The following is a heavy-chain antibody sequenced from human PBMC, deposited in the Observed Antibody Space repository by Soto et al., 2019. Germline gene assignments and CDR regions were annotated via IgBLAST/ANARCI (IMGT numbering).Heavy chain of an antibody. CDR3: ARHTRSGCTSTSCYSDV. CDR2: IYYSGST. Sequence: SETLSLTSNVSGGSISSSRYYWGWIPQPPGKGLEWIGSIYYSGSTYYNPSLKSRVTISVDTSKNQFSLKLISVTAADTAVYYCARHTRSGCTSTSCYSDVWGQGTTVTVSS. V-gene: IGHV4-39*01. J-gene: IGHJ6*02. CDR1: GGSISSSRYY. D-gene: IGHD2-2*01.